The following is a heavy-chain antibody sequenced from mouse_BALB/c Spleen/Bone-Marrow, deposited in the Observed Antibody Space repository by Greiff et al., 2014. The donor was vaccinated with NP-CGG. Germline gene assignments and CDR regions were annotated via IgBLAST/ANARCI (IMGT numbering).Heavy chain of an antibody. CDR2: IYPSDSYT. Sequence: VQRVESGAELVRPGASVKLSCKASGYTLTSYWINWVKQRPGQGLEWIGNIYPSDSYTNYNQKFKDKATLTVDKSSSTAYMQLSSPTSEDSAVYYCTRRGTGNAMDYWGQGTSVTVSS. CDR3: TRRGTGNAMDY. CDR1: GYTLTSYW. V-gene: IGHV1-69*02. D-gene: IGHD3-3*01. J-gene: IGHJ4*01.